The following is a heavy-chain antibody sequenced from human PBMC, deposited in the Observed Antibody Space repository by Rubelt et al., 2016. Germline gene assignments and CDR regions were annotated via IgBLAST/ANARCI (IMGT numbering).Heavy chain of an antibody. D-gene: IGHD2-21*01. CDR3: ATMAPGTCGGSSCPAAIDW. Sequence: QLQLQESGPRLVKPSATLSLTCTVSGGSIGSSRYYWAWIRQSPGQRLEWIASLYYSGNTFYNPSLKSRVTISVDMSKNQFSLKLNSVTAAERAGYYCATMAPGTCGGSSCPAAIDWWGQGTLVTVSS. V-gene: IGHV4-39*01. CDR2: LYYSGNT. J-gene: IGHJ4*02. CDR1: GGSIGSSRYY.